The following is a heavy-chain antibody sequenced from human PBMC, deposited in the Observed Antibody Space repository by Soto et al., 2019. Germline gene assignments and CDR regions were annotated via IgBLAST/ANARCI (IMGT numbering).Heavy chain of an antibody. Sequence: VSCKASGGTFSSYAVSWVLQAPGQGLEWMGGIIPIFGTANYAQKFQGRVTITADESTSTAYMELSSLRSEDTAVYYCARAGMDTAMDPGTVYYYYGMVVWGQGTTVTVS. CDR3: ARAGMDTAMDPGTVYYYYGMVV. V-gene: IGHV1-69*01. D-gene: IGHD5-18*01. J-gene: IGHJ6*02. CDR2: IIPIFGTA. CDR1: GGTFSSYA.